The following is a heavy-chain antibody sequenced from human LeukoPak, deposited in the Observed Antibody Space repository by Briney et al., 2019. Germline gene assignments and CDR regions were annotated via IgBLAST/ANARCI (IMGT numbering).Heavy chain of an antibody. CDR3: ARTFERRYSYGTAPYDAFDI. Sequence: SGPELVKPTQSLTLTCNFSGFSLRTSGMCVSWIRQPPGKALEWLALIDWDDDKYYSTSLKTRLIISKDTSKNQVVLTMTNMDPVDTATYDCARTFERRYSYGTAPYDAFDIWGQGTMVTVSS. CDR1: GFSLRTSGMC. J-gene: IGHJ3*02. D-gene: IGHD5-18*01. V-gene: IGHV2-70*01. CDR2: IDWDDDK.